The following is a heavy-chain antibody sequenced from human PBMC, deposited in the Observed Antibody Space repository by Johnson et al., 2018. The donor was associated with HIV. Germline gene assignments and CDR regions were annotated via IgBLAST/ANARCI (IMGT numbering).Heavy chain of an antibody. V-gene: IGHV3-30*04. CDR3: AKGFTLDSGAFDI. D-gene: IGHD2-15*01. Sequence: QLVESGGGVVQPGRSLRLSCAASGFTFSSYAMHWVRQAPGKGLEWVAVISYDGSNKYYADSAKGRFTISRDNSKNTLYLQMNSLRAEDTAVYYCAKGFTLDSGAFDIWGQGTMVTVSS. J-gene: IGHJ3*02. CDR2: ISYDGSNK. CDR1: GFTFSSYA.